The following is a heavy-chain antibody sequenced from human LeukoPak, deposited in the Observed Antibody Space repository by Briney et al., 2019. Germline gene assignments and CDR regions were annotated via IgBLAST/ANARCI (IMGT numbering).Heavy chain of an antibody. V-gene: IGHV1-46*03. CDR3: PWGYSSSLGDFDN. Sequence: ASVKVSCKASGYTFTTYYIHWVRQAPGQGLEWMGIINPSGGTTRYAQKFQGRVTMTRDTSTSTVYMELSSLRSEDTAAYYCPWGYSSSLGDFDNWGQGTLVTVSS. J-gene: IGHJ4*02. CDR2: INPSGGTT. CDR1: GYTFTTYY. D-gene: IGHD6-6*01.